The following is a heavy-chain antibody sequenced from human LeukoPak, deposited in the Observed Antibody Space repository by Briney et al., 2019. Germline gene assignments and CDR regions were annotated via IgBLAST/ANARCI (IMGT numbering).Heavy chain of an antibody. V-gene: IGHV3-48*01. J-gene: IGHJ4*02. CDR3: ARDFPSPRDRFGEILFDY. D-gene: IGHD3-10*01. Sequence: GGSLRLSCAASGFTFSSYSMNWVRQAPGKGLEWVSYISSSSSTIYYADSVKGRFTISRDNAKNSLYLQMNSLRAEDTAVYYCARDFPSPRDRFGEILFDYWGQGTLVTVSS. CDR2: ISSSSSTI. CDR1: GFTFSSYS.